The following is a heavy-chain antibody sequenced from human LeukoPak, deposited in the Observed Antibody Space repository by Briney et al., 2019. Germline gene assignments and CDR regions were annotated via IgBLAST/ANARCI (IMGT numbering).Heavy chain of an antibody. J-gene: IGHJ4*02. D-gene: IGHD2-2*01. Sequence: SETLSLTCAVYGGSFSGYYWSWIRQPPGKGLEWIGEINHSGSTNYNPSLKSRVTISVDTSKNQFSLKLSSVAAADTAVYYCARHTIVVVPAAISYGRRYYFDYWGQGTLVTVSS. CDR3: ARHTIVVVPAAISYGRRYYFDY. CDR1: GGSFSGYY. V-gene: IGHV4-34*01. CDR2: INHSGST.